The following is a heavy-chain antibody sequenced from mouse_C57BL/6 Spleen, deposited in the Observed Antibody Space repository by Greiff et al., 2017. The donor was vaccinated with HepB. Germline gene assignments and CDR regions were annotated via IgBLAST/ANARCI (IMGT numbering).Heavy chain of an antibody. Sequence: QVQLQQSGAELARPGASVKLSCKASGYTFTSYGISWVKQRTGQGLEWIGEIYPRSGNTYYNEKFKGKATLTADKSSSPAYMELRSLTSEDSAVYFCARRDYDDYYAMDYWGQGTSVTVSS. CDR2: IYPRSGNT. J-gene: IGHJ4*01. D-gene: IGHD2-4*01. CDR1: GYTFTSYG. V-gene: IGHV1-81*01. CDR3: ARRDYDDYYAMDY.